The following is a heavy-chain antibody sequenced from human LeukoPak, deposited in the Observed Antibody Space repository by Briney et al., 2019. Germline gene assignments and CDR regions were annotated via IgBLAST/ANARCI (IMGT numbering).Heavy chain of an antibody. J-gene: IGHJ4*02. Sequence: GGSLRLSCAASGFTFSSYAMHWVRQAPGKGLEWVAVISYDGSNKYYADSVKGRFTISRDNSKNTLYLQMNSLRAEDTAVYYCARDYEFGELLVLYYFHYWGQGTLVTVSS. CDR1: GFTFSSYA. D-gene: IGHD3-10*01. V-gene: IGHV3-30*04. CDR3: ARDYEFGELLVLYYFHY. CDR2: ISYDGSNK.